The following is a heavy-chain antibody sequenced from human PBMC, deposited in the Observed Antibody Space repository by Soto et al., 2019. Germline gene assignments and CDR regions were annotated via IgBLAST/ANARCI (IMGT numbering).Heavy chain of an antibody. Sequence: ASVKVSCKASGYTFTSYGISWVRQAPGQGLEWMGWISAYNGNTNYAQKLQGRVTMTTDTSTSTAYMELRSLRSDDTAVYYCARDLHCSSTSCKYGDRNGWFDPWGQGTLVTVSS. V-gene: IGHV1-18*01. CDR1: GYTFTSYG. J-gene: IGHJ5*02. D-gene: IGHD2-2*01. CDR3: ARDLHCSSTSCKYGDRNGWFDP. CDR2: ISAYNGNT.